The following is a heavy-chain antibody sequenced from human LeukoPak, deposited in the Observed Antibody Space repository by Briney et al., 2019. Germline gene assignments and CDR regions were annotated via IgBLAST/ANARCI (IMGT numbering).Heavy chain of an antibody. CDR1: GYTFTSYD. V-gene: IGHV1-8*01. J-gene: IGHJ5*02. CDR3: ARVTLGMNEDWFDP. CDR2: MNPSSGNT. Sequence: ASVKVSCKASGYTFTSYDINWVRQATGQGLEWMGWMNPSSGNTGYAQKFQGRVTMTRNTSISTAYMELSSLRSEDTAVYYCARVTLGMNEDWFDPWGQGTLVTVSS. D-gene: IGHD7-27*01.